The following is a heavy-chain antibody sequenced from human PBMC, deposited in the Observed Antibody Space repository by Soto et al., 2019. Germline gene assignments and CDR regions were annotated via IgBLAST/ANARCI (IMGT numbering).Heavy chain of an antibody. CDR3: VRGMEGSQSLPRLLDN. V-gene: IGHV3-30-3*01. Sequence: QVQLVESGGGVVHPGTSLRLSCVVSGISITINTMHWVRQAPGKGLSWVAVIASDEATKYYADSVKGRSTISRDTYKNTVVLQMDGLRHDDTAAYYCVRGMEGSQSLPRLLDNWGQGTLVTVSS. CDR2: IASDEATK. J-gene: IGHJ4*02. D-gene: IGHD3-3*01. CDR1: GISITINT.